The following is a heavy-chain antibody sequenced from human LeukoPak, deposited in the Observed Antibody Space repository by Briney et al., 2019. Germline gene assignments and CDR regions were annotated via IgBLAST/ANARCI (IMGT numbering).Heavy chain of an antibody. J-gene: IGHJ6*03. D-gene: IGHD6-6*01. CDR1: GFIFINYG. CDR2: IIFSSTHI. V-gene: IGHV3-21*06. CDR3: ARGHNSSSSGFYYYYMDV. Sequence: PGGSLRLSWAASGFIFINYGMSWVGQAPGKGREGVSSIIFSSTHIYYADSIQGRFTISRDNAENSLYLQMNSLRAEDTAVYYCARGHNSSSSGFYYYYMDVWGRGTTVTVSS.